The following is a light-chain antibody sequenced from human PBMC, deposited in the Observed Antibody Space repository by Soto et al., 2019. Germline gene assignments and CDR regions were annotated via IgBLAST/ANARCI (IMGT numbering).Light chain of an antibody. V-gene: IGKV3D-15*01. Sequence: EMVVTQSPATVPVSPGERVTLSCRTSQDVSSKLAWYQQKPGQPPSLLIYDASTRATGTPARFSGSGSGTEFTLAVSSLQSEDYALYFCQQYIRWPLTFGGGTKVDIK. CDR2: DAS. CDR3: QQYIRWPLT. J-gene: IGKJ4*01. CDR1: QDVSSK.